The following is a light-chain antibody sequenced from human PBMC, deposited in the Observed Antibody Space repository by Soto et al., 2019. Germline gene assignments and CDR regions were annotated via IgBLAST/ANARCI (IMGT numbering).Light chain of an antibody. V-gene: IGKV1-9*01. CDR2: AAS. CDR3: QQLNSYPIT. CDR1: QGINNY. Sequence: DIKLTQSPSFLSACVGDRVTITCRASQGINNYLGWYQQKPGKAPKLLIYAASTLQSGVPSRFSGSGSGTEFTLTISSLQPEDFATYYCQQLNSYPITFGPGTKVDI. J-gene: IGKJ3*01.